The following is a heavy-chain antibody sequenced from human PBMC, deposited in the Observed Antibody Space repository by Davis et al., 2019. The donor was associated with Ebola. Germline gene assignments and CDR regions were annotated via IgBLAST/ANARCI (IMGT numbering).Heavy chain of an antibody. CDR1: GFTFSSYA. CDR2: ISAIGGDT. CDR3: AKDPFGGVIGRFDY. J-gene: IGHJ4*02. Sequence: GGSLRLSCAASGFTFSSYAMSWVRQAPGKGLEWVSRISAIGGDTYYADSVKGRFTISRDNSKNTLCLQMNSLRAEDTAVYYCAKDPFGGVIGRFDYWGQGTLVTVSS. V-gene: IGHV3-23*01. D-gene: IGHD3-16*02.